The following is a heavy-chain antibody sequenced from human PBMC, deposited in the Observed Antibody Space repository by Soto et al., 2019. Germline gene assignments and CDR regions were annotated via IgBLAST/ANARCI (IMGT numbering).Heavy chain of an antibody. D-gene: IGHD6-19*01. CDR3: EVQWLDPDWYFDL. CDR1: GFTFSSYS. J-gene: IGHJ2*01. CDR2: ISSSSSTI. V-gene: IGHV3-48*01. Sequence: EVQLVESGGGLVQPGGSLRLSCAASGFTFSSYSMNWVRQAPGKGLEWVSYISSSSSTIYYADSVKGRFTISRDNAKNSLYLHMNSLRAEDTAVYYCEVQWLDPDWYFDLWGRGTLVTVSS.